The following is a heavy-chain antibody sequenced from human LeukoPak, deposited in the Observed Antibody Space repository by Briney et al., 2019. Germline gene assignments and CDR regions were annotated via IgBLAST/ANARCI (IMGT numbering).Heavy chain of an antibody. CDR1: AFIFSGHW. CDR2: ISYDGSNK. J-gene: IGHJ4*02. D-gene: IGHD6-19*01. Sequence: GGSLRLSCEGSAFIFSGHWMNWVRQTPGKGLEWVAVISYDGSNKYYADSVKGRFTISRDNSKNTLYLQMNSLRAEDTAVYYCARDSASSGFVYFDYWGQGTLVTVSS. V-gene: IGHV3-30*03. CDR3: ARDSASSGFVYFDY.